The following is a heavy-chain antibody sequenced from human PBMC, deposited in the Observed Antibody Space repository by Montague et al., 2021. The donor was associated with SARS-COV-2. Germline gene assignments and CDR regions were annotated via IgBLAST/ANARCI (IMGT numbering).Heavy chain of an antibody. D-gene: IGHD1-26*01. V-gene: IGHV6-1*01. CDR1: GDSDARIKLR. J-gene: IGHJ4*02. CDR2: CRHRLERYN. Sequence: CAISGDSDARIKLRRRSVKQTPERQFRRLLGCRHRLERYNDYAVSVKSRITINPDTSKNQISLQLNSVTPEDTAVYYCARTSASSDYWGQGTLVTVSS. CDR3: ARTSASSDY.